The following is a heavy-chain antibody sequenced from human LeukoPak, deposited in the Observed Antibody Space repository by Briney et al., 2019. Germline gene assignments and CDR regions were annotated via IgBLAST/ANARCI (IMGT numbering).Heavy chain of an antibody. CDR3: ARPIDGADAYDV. Sequence: GESLKISCKGSGYSFTNYWIGWVRQMPGKGLEWMGIIHPRDSDTRYSPSFQGQVTISADKSITTAYLQWSSLKASDTAIYYCARPIDGADAYDVWGQGTKVTVSS. D-gene: IGHD5-24*01. J-gene: IGHJ3*01. V-gene: IGHV5-51*01. CDR2: IHPRDSDT. CDR1: GYSFTNYW.